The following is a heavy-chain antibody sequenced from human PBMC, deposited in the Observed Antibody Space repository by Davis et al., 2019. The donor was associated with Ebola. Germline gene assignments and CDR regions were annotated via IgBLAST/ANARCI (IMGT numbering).Heavy chain of an antibody. CDR3: ARGCSSTSCYNYGYYYGMDV. CDR1: GFTFSSYW. CDR2: ISSSSSYT. Sequence: PGGSLRLSCAASGFTFSSYWMSWVRQAPGKGLEWVSYISSSSSYTNYADSVKGRFTISRDNAKNSLYLQMNSLRAEDTAVYYCARGCSSTSCYNYGYYYGMDVWGQGTTVTVSS. D-gene: IGHD2-2*02. J-gene: IGHJ6*02. V-gene: IGHV3-21*05.